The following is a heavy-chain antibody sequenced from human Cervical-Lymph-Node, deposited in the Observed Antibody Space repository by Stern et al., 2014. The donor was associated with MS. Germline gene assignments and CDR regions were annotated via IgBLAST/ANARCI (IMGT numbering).Heavy chain of an antibody. V-gene: IGHV5-51*03. Sequence: EVQLVESGVEVKKLGESLKISCQASGYSFIIYWIGWVRQMPGKGPEWMAIIYPGDSDTRYSPSFHGQVTISVDKSINTAYLQWSSLKASDTAMYYCVRGGSGQLVGYFQHWGQGTLVTVSS. CDR3: VRGGSGQLVGYFQH. J-gene: IGHJ1*01. CDR1: GYSFIIYW. CDR2: IYPGDSDT. D-gene: IGHD6-6*01.